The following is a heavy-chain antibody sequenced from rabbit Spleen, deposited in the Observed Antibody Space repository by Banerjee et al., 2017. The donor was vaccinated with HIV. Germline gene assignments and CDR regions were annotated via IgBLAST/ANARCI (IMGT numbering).Heavy chain of an antibody. CDR1: GFSFSDKAV. CDR3: ARDTGSSFSSYGMDL. Sequence: QEQLVESGGGLVQPEGSLQLSCTASGFSFSDKAVMCWVRQAPGKGLEWIACIYAGSSGDTYYASWAKGRFTISKTSSTTVTLQMTSLTAADTATYFCARDTGSSFSSYGMDLWGPGTLVTVS. CDR2: IYAGSSGDT. D-gene: IGHD8-1*01. V-gene: IGHV1S45*01. J-gene: IGHJ6*01.